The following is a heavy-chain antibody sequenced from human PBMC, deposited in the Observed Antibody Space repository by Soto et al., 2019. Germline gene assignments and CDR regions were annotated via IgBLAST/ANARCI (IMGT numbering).Heavy chain of an antibody. CDR3: ASSRDSGSEEGLRTAIDY. D-gene: IGHD3-10*01. CDR1: GFTFSAYA. J-gene: IGHJ4*02. Sequence: QVQLVESGGGVVQPGRSLRLSCAASGFTFSAYAMHWVRQAPGKVLEWVAVISNDGSNRYYADSVKGRFTISRDTSRNTLYLQMNSLRAEDTAVYYCASSRDSGSEEGLRTAIDYWGQGTLVTVSS. CDR2: ISNDGSNR. V-gene: IGHV3-30*04.